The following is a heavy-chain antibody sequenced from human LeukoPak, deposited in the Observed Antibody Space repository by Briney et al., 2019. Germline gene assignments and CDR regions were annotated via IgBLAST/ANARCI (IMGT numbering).Heavy chain of an antibody. Sequence: PGGSLRLSCAASGFTFSSYAMSWVRQASGKGLEWVSAISGSGGSAYYADSVKGRFTISRDNSKNTLYLQMNSLRAEDTAVYYCAKGGGLVVIPFDHWGQGTLVTVSS. J-gene: IGHJ4*02. CDR2: ISGSGGSA. V-gene: IGHV3-23*01. D-gene: IGHD3-22*01. CDR1: GFTFSSYA. CDR3: AKGGGLVVIPFDH.